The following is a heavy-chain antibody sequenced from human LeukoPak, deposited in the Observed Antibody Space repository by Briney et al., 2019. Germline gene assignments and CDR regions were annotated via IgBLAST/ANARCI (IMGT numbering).Heavy chain of an antibody. CDR3: AKAGYSSGWRNFDY. D-gene: IGHD6-19*01. CDR1: GFTFSSYA. CDR2: ISYDGSNK. J-gene: IGHJ4*02. Sequence: PGGSLRLSCAASGFTFSSYAMHWVRQAPGKGLEWVAVISYDGSNKFYADSVKGRFTISRDNSKNTLYLQMNSLRAEDTAVFYCAKAGYSSGWRNFDYWGQGTLVTVSS. V-gene: IGHV3-30*04.